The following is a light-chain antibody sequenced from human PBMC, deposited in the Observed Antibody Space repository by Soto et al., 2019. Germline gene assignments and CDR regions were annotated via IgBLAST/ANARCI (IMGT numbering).Light chain of an antibody. J-gene: IGKJ1*01. Sequence: AIQMTQSPSSLSASVGDRVTITCRASQGIRNDLGWYQQKPGKAPKLLIYAASSLQSGVPSRFSGSATGTDFTLTISSLQPEDFATYYCLQDYNYPRTFDQGTKVEIK. V-gene: IGKV1-6*01. CDR2: AAS. CDR1: QGIRND. CDR3: LQDYNYPRT.